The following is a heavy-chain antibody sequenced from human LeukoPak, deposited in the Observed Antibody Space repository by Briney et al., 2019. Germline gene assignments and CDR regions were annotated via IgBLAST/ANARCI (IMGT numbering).Heavy chain of an antibody. CDR2: ISGSGGST. CDR1: GFTFSSYA. Sequence: PGGSLRLSCAASGFTFSSYAMSWVRQAPGKGLEWVSAISGSGGSTYYADSVKGRFTISRDNSKNTLYLQMNSLRAEDTAVYYCATPLFGTAMVTYYFDYWGQGTLVTVSS. J-gene: IGHJ4*02. CDR3: ATPLFGTAMVTYYFDY. D-gene: IGHD5-18*01. V-gene: IGHV3-23*01.